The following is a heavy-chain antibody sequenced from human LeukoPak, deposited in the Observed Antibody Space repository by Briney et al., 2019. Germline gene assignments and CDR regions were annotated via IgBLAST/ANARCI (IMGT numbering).Heavy chain of an antibody. CDR1: GFTFSDHA. D-gene: IGHD1-26*01. Sequence: GGSLRLSCAASGFTFSDHAMHWVRQAPGKGLEWVSAVGIATDTFYPGSVKGRFTISRENAKNSLYLQMNSLRVEDTAVYYCVRQKKSHGNFDYWGQGTLVTVSS. V-gene: IGHV3-13*01. CDR2: VGIATDT. CDR3: VRQKKSHGNFDY. J-gene: IGHJ4*02.